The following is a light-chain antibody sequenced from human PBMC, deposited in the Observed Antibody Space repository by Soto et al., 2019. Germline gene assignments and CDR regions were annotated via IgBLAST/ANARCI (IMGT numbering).Light chain of an antibody. Sequence: AIRMTQSPSSFSASTGDRVTITCRASQGISSYLAWYQQKPGKAPKLLIYAASTLQSGVPSRFSGSGSGTDFTLTISCLQSEDFAIYYCQQYYSYPLTFGQGNKVEIK. CDR2: AAS. CDR3: QQYYSYPLT. CDR1: QGISSY. V-gene: IGKV1-8*01. J-gene: IGKJ1*01.